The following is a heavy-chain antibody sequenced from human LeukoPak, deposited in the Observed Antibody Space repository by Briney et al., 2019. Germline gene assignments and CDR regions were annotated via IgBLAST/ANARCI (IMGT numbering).Heavy chain of an antibody. D-gene: IGHD3-10*01. J-gene: IGHJ4*02. CDR3: ARGPITMVRGVISHPFDY. CDR2: IYHSGST. CDR1: GYSISGGYY. Sequence: SETLSLTCAVSGYSISGGYYWGWIRQPPGKGLEWIGSIYHSGSTYYNPSLKSRVTISVDTSKNQFSLKLSSVTAADTAVYYCARGPITMVRGVISHPFDYWGQGTLVTVSS. V-gene: IGHV4-38-2*01.